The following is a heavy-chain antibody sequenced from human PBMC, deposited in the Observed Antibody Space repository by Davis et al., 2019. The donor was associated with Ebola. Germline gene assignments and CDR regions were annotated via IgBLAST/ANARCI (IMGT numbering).Heavy chain of an antibody. Sequence: ASVKVSCKASGYTFTTHYIHWVRQAPGHGLEWMGIINPGDGSTSYAQKFQGRVAMTRDTSTSTVYMELSSLRSDDTAVFYCADRLGDYWGQGTLVTVSS. J-gene: IGHJ4*02. D-gene: IGHD7-27*01. V-gene: IGHV1-46*01. CDR1: GYTFTTHY. CDR3: ADRLGDY. CDR2: INPGDGST.